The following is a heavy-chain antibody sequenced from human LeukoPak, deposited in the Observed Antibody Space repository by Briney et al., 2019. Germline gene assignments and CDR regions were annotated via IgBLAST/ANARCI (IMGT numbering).Heavy chain of an antibody. CDR1: GFTFSSYG. D-gene: IGHD3-10*01. V-gene: IGHV3-30*02. CDR3: ARVEAVYYYGSASPYSPY. CDR2: IRYDGTNE. J-gene: IGHJ4*02. Sequence: GGSLRLSCAASGFTFSSYGMHWVRQAPGKGLEWVTFIRYDGTNEYYADSVRGRFTISRDNSKNTLYLQMNSLRPKDTAVYYCARVEAVYYYGSASPYSPYWGQGTLVTVSS.